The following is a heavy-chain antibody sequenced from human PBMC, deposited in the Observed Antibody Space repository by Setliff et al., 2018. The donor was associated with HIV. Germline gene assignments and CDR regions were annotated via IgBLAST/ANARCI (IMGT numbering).Heavy chain of an antibody. CDR2: IYHSGST. CDR1: AYSIRSGYY. CDR3: ARGVVVVPAAGEHYYYMDV. Sequence: PSETLSLTCAVSAYSIRSGYYWGWIRQSPGQGLEWIGSIYHSGSTYYNPSLKSRVAMSVDMSKYQFSLKLTSVTAADTAVYYCARGVVVVPAAGEHYYYMDVWGKGTTVTVSS. V-gene: IGHV4-38-2*01. D-gene: IGHD2-2*01. J-gene: IGHJ6*03.